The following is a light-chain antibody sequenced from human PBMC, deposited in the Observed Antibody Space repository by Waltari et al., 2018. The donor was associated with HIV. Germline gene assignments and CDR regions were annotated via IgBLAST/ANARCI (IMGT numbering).Light chain of an antibody. CDR3: AAWDDSLSGQV. CDR1: SSNIGSNY. J-gene: IGLJ3*02. CDR2: RNN. V-gene: IGLV1-47*01. Sequence: QSVLTQPPSASGTPGQRVTISCSGSSSNIGSNYVYWYQQLQGTAPKLLIYRNNQRPSGCPDRFSGSKSGTSASLAISGLRSEDEADYYCAAWDDSLSGQVFGGGTKLTVL.